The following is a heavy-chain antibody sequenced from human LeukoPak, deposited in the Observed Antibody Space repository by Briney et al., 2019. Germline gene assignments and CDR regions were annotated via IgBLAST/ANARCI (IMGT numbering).Heavy chain of an antibody. Sequence: SETLSLTCTVSGGSISSSSYYWGWIRQPAGKGLEWIGRIYTSGSTNYNPSLKSRVTMSVDTSKNQFSLKLSSVTAADTAVYYCARMAGITGTLVFDYWGQGTLVTVSS. CDR1: GGSISSSSYY. J-gene: IGHJ4*02. CDR3: ARMAGITGTLVFDY. V-gene: IGHV4-61*02. D-gene: IGHD1/OR15-1a*01. CDR2: IYTSGST.